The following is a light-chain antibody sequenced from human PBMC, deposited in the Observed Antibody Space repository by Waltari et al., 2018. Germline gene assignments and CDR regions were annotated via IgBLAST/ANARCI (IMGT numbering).Light chain of an antibody. CDR3: QSYYSSNVV. J-gene: IGLJ2*01. Sequence: NFMLTQPHSVSESPEKTVTISCTRSSGSIASTYVQWYQQRPGSSPTTVFYEDYQRPSGVPDRFSGSIDSSSNSASLTISGLKTEDEADYYCQSYYSSNVVFGGGTKLTVL. V-gene: IGLV6-57*01. CDR2: EDY. CDR1: SGSIASTY.